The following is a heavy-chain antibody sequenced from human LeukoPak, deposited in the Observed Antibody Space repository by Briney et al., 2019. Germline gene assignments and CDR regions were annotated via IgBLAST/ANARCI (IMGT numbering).Heavy chain of an antibody. CDR3: AKGSGINHYHWIDP. CDR1: EFTFSNYA. CDR2: ISGGGGST. J-gene: IGHJ5*02. D-gene: IGHD1-14*01. Sequence: PGGSLRLSCAASEFTFSNYAMNWVRQAPGKGLEWVSGISGGGGSTYYADSVKGRFTISRDNSKNTLYLQMDSLRAEGTALYYCAKGSGINHYHWIDPWGQGTLVTVSS. V-gene: IGHV3-23*01.